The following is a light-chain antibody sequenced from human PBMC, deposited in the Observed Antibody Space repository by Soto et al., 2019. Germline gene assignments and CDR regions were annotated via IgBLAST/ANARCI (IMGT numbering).Light chain of an antibody. CDR3: QKYDAAPFT. CDR2: AAS. Sequence: DVQMTQSPSSLSASVGDTVIITCRASQSIAFYLAWFQQRPGKAPNLLISAASNLQSGVPSRFSGSGSATHFTLTITSLQPEDFATYYCQKYDAAPFTFGPGTRVDVK. J-gene: IGKJ3*01. V-gene: IGKV1-27*01. CDR1: QSIAFY.